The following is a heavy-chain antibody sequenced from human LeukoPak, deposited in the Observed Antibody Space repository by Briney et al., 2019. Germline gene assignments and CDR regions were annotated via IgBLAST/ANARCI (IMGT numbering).Heavy chain of an antibody. CDR2: IYRGGST. CDR1: GGSISSSSYY. CDR3: ARLSANSSAYFFDY. V-gene: IGHV3-66*04. Sequence: ETLSLTCTVSGGSISSSSYYWGWIRQPPGKGLEWVSIIYRGGSTNYADSVKGRFTISRDTSKNTLYLQMNSLRAEDTAVYYCARLSANSSAYFFDYWGQGTLVTVSS. J-gene: IGHJ4*02. D-gene: IGHD3-22*01.